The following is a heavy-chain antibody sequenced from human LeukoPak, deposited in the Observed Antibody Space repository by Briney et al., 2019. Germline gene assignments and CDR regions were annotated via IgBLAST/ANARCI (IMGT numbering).Heavy chain of an antibody. CDR2: INHGGST. CDR3: ASTGYYYDSSGPRDGMDV. J-gene: IGHJ6*02. D-gene: IGHD3-22*01. CDR1: GGSFSGYY. V-gene: IGHV4-34*01. Sequence: SETLSLTCAVYGGSFSGYYWSWIRQPPGKGLEWIGEINHGGSTNYNPSLKSRVTISVDTSKNQFSLKLSSVTAADTAVYYCASTGYYYDSSGPRDGMDVWGQGTTVTVSS.